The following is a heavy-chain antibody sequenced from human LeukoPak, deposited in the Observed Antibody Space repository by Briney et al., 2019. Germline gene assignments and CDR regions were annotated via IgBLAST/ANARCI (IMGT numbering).Heavy chain of an antibody. V-gene: IGHV3-53*04. CDR2: IYSGGST. CDR3: ARQLHDYGDYAIDY. Sequence: GGSLRLSCAASGFTVSSNYVSWVRQAPGKGLEWVSVIYSGGSTYYADSVKGRFTISRHNSKNTLYLQMNSLRAEDTAVYYCARQLHDYGDYAIDYWGQGTLVTVSS. J-gene: IGHJ4*02. CDR1: GFTVSSNY. D-gene: IGHD4-17*01.